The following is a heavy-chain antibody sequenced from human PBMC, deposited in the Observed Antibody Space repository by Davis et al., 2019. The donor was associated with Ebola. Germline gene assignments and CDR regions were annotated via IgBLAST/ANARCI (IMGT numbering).Heavy chain of an antibody. CDR3: ARGPASYYYYMDV. V-gene: IGHV4-59*01. J-gene: IGHJ6*03. Sequence: PSETLSLTCTVSGGSISSYYWSWIRQPPGKGLEWIGYIYYSGSSTYNPSLKSRVTISVDTSKNQFSLKLSSVTAADTAVYYCARGPASYYYYMDVWGKGTTVTVSS. CDR1: GGSISSYY. CDR2: IYYSGSS.